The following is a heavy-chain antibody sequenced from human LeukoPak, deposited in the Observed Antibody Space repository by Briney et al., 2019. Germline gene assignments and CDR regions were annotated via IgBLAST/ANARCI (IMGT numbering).Heavy chain of an antibody. Sequence: ASVKVSCKASGYTFTSYYMHWVRQAPGQGLEWMGIINPSGGSTSYAQKFQGRVTMTRDMSTSTVYMELSSLRSEDTAVYYCARDLYYDSSGYTDYFDYWGQGTLVTVSS. D-gene: IGHD3-22*01. CDR2: INPSGGST. J-gene: IGHJ4*02. CDR3: ARDLYYDSSGYTDYFDY. V-gene: IGHV1-46*01. CDR1: GYTFTSYY.